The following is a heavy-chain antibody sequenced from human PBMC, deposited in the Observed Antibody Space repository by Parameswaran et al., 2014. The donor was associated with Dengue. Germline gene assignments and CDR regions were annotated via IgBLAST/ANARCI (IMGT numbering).Heavy chain of an antibody. J-gene: IGHJ4*02. Sequence: WVRQAPGQGLEWMGWMNPNSGNTGYAQKFQGRVTMTRNTSISTAYMELSSLRSEDTAVYYCARTSVAAMYYFDYWGQGTLVTVSS. V-gene: IGHV1-8*01. CDR2: MNPNSGNT. CDR3: ARTSVAAMYYFDY. D-gene: IGHD2-15*01.